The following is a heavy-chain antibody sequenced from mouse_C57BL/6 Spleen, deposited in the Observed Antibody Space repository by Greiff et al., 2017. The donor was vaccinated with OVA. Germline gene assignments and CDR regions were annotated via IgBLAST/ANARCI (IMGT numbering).Heavy chain of an antibody. CDR1: GYTFTSYW. CDR3: ARGGITTVGVAY. J-gene: IGHJ3*01. CDR2: INPSNGGT. D-gene: IGHD1-1*01. V-gene: IGHV1-53*01. Sequence: QVQLQQSGTELVKPGASVKLSCKASGYTFTSYWMHWVKQRPGQGLEWIGNINPSNGGTNYNEKFKSKATLTVDKSSSTAYMQLSSLTSEDSAVYYCARGGITTVGVAYWGQGTLVTVSA.